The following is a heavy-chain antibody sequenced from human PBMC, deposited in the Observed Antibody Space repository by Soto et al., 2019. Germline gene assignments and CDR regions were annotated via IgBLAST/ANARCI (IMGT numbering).Heavy chain of an antibody. Sequence: ASVKVSCKASGYTFANYAMHWVRQAPGQRLECMGWINAGNGYTKYSQKFQDRVTITRDTPASTAYMELSSLRSEDTAVYYCARGGSGSYYEVDYWGKGTLVTVSS. J-gene: IGHJ4*02. CDR1: GYTFANYA. V-gene: IGHV1-3*01. CDR2: INAGNGYT. CDR3: ARGGSGSYYEVDY. D-gene: IGHD1-26*01.